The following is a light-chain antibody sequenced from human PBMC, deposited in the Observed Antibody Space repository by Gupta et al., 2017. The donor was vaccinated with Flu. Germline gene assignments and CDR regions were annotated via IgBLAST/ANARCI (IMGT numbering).Light chain of an antibody. J-gene: IGKJ1*01. CDR3: MQGTHWPT. CDR2: RVS. CDR1: QSLVHRNGNTY. V-gene: IGKV2-30*02. Sequence: DVVMTPSPPSLPVTLGQPASISCRSSQSLVHRNGNTYLTWFQQRPGQSPRRLIYRVSKRDSGVPDRFSGSGSGTDFTLKISRVEAEDIGVYYCMQGTHWPTFGQGTKVEIK.